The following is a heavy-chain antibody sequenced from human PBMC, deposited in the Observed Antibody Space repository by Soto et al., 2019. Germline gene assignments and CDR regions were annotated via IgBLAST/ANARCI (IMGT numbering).Heavy chain of an antibody. CDR3: ARVGRAAAGYYYYYGMDV. V-gene: IGHV4-39*01. CDR1: GGSISSSSYY. J-gene: IGHJ6*02. Sequence: SETLSLTCTVSGGSISSSSYYWGWIRQPPGKGLEWIGSIYYSGSTYYNPSLKSRVTISVDTSKNQFSLKLSSVTAADTAVYYCARVGRAAAGYYYYYGMDVWDQGTTVTVSS. CDR2: IYYSGST. D-gene: IGHD6-13*01.